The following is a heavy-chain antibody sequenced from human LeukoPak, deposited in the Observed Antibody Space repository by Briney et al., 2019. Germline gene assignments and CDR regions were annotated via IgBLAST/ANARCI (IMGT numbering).Heavy chain of an antibody. D-gene: IGHD5-18*01. V-gene: IGHV3-23*01. Sequence: GGTLRLSCAASGFTFSSYGMSWVRQAPGKGLEWVSAISGSGGSTYYADSVKGRFTISRDNSKNTLYLQMNSLRAEDTAIYYCAKSGGDNYGSRDYFDYWGREPWSPSPQ. J-gene: IGHJ4*02. CDR3: AKSGGDNYGSRDYFDY. CDR2: ISGSGGST. CDR1: GFTFSSYG.